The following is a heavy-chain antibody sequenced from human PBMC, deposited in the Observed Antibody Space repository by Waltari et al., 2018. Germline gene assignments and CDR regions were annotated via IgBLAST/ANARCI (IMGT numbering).Heavy chain of an antibody. CDR1: GGSMTTYQ. J-gene: IGHJ5*02. CDR2: IYSSGNT. CDR3: AAIRDSDESGGYYRGWFDP. D-gene: IGHD3-22*01. Sequence: QVQLQESGPGLVKPSETLSLTCTVSGGSMTTYQWNWIRQSAGKGMEGIGRIYSSGNTNYKPSRKSRVTMSVATSKNQFSLRLNSGTAADTAVYYCAAIRDSDESGGYYRGWFDPWGQGTLVTVSS. V-gene: IGHV4-4*07.